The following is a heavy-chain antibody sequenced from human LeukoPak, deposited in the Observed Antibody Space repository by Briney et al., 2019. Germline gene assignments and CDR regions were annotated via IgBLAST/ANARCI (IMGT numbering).Heavy chain of an antibody. J-gene: IGHJ4*02. D-gene: IGHD2-2*02. V-gene: IGHV1-18*01. CDR3: ARGYCSSVSCYKIYYFDY. CDR2: ISAYNGNT. CDR1: GYTFTNYG. Sequence: ASVKVSCEASGYTFTNYGISWVRQAPGQGLEWMGWISAYNGNTNYAQKLQGRVTMTTDTSTSTAYMELRSLRSDDTAIYYCARGYCSSVSCYKIYYFDYWGQGTLVTVSS.